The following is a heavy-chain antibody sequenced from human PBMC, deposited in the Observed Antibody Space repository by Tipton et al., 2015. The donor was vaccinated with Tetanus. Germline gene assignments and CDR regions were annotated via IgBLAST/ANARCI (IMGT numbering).Heavy chain of an antibody. CDR2: IWYDGSNK. D-gene: IGHD2/OR15-2a*01. V-gene: IGHV3-33*01. CDR1: GFTFKNHG. J-gene: IGHJ2*01. CDR3: ARDIAIVRARDWYFDV. Sequence: RSLRLSCEGSGFTFKNHGMYWVRHTPGKGLEWVALIWYDGSNKNYADSVKGRFTISRDNSKNTLYLQMNSLSAEDTAVYYCARDIAIVRARDWYFDVWGRGTLVTVSS.